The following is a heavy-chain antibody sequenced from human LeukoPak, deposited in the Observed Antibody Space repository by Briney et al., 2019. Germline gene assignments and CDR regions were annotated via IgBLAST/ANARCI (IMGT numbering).Heavy chain of an antibody. D-gene: IGHD3/OR15-3a*01. CDR2: IRGSGDPA. V-gene: IGHV3-23*01. CDR3: AKDLSSGTGRGFDH. J-gene: IGHJ4*02. Sequence: GGSLRLSCAASGFTFSSYAMSWVRQAPNKGLEWVSGIRGSGDPAYYAESVKGRFTVYRDNFRNIVYLQMTSLRAEDTALYYCAKDLSSGTGRGFDHWGQGTLVSVSS. CDR1: GFTFSSYA.